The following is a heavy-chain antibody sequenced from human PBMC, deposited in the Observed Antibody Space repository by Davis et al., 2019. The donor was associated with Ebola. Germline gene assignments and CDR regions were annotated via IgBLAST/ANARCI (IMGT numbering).Heavy chain of an antibody. CDR3: ARSVGFGELID. Sequence: PSETLSLTCVVSGDSINNNNWWNWVRQPPGKGLEWIGEVRQSGGTNYNPSLASRLTVNMDKSKNQFSLNLTSLTAADTAVYYCARSVGFGELIDWDQGTLVTVSS. J-gene: IGHJ4*02. CDR1: GDSINNNNW. D-gene: IGHD3-10*01. CDR2: VRQSGGT. V-gene: IGHV4-4*02.